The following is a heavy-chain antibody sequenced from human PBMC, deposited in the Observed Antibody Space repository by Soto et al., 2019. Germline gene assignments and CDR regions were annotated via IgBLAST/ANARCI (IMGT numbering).Heavy chain of an antibody. CDR2: INPNSGGT. Sequence: ASVKVSCKASGYTFTGYYMHWVRQAPGQGLEWMGWINPNSGGTNYAQKFQGRVTMTRDTSISTAYMELCRLRSDDTAVYYCARDLVDTAMVGFDYWGQGTLVTVSS. D-gene: IGHD5-18*01. J-gene: IGHJ4*02. CDR3: ARDLVDTAMVGFDY. CDR1: GYTFTGYY. V-gene: IGHV1-2*02.